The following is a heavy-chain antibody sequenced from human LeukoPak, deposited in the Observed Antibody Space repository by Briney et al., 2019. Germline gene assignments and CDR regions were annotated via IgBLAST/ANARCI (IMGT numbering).Heavy chain of an antibody. CDR2: ISYDGSNK. V-gene: IGHV3-30*18. J-gene: IGHJ6*02. Sequence: GRSLRLSCAASGFTFSSYGMHWVRQAPGKGLEWVAVISYDGSNKYYADSVKGRFTISRDNSKNTLYLQMNSLRAEDTAVYYCANHRWGYGMDVWGQGTTVTVSS. CDR3: ANHRWGYGMDV. CDR1: GFTFSSYG. D-gene: IGHD3-16*01.